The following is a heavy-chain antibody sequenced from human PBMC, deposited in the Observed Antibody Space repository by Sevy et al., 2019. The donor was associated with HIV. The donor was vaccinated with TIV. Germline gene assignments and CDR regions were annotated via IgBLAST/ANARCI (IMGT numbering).Heavy chain of an antibody. J-gene: IGHJ4*02. CDR3: AGEGGITMVRGQGDYFDY. CDR1: GFTFDDYG. V-gene: IGHV3-20*04. CDR2: INWNGGST. Sequence: GGSLRLSCAASGFTFDDYGMSWVRQAPGKGLEWVSGINWNGGSTGYADSVKGRFTISRDNAKNSLYLQMNSLRAEDTALYYCAGEGGITMVRGQGDYFDYWGQGTLVTVSS. D-gene: IGHD3-10*01.